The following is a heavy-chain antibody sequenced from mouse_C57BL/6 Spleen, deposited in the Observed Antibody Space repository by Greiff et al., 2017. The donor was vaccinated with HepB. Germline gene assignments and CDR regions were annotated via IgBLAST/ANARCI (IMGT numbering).Heavy chain of an antibody. CDR2: ISDGGSYT. D-gene: IGHD4-1*01. V-gene: IGHV5-4*01. CDR1: GFTFSSYA. CDR3: ARDRGKLGHPYYFDY. J-gene: IGHJ2*01. Sequence: EVKLMESGGGLVKPGGSLKLSCAASGFTFSSYAMSWVRQTPEKRLEWVATISDGGSYTYYPDNVKGRFTISRDNAKNNLYLQMSHLKSEDTAMYYCARDRGKLGHPYYFDYWGQGTTLTVSS.